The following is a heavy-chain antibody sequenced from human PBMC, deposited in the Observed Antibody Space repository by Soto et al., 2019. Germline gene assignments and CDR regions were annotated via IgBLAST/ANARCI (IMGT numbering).Heavy chain of an antibody. CDR3: AKDRVGGVPDSFDI. D-gene: IGHD2-8*01. Sequence: GGSLRLSCAASGFTSTNYVMNWVRQAPGKGLEWVSSISGSGTTTFYADSVKGRFIISRDNSKNTLYLQMNSLRAEVTALYYCAKDRVGGVPDSFDIWDQGTMVTVSS. CDR2: ISGSGTTT. CDR1: GFTSTNYV. V-gene: IGHV3-23*01. J-gene: IGHJ3*02.